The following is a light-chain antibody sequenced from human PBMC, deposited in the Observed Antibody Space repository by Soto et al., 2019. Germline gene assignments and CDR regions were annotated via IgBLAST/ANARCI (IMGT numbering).Light chain of an antibody. CDR1: SSNIGNNY. CDR3: GTWDNSLSGGVV. CDR2: DNN. Sequence: QSALTQPPSVSAAPGQKVTISCSGSSSNIGNNYVSWYQQLPGTAPKLLIYDNNKRPSGIPDRFSGSKAGTSATLGITGLQTGDEADYYCGTWDNSLSGGVVFGGGTKLTVL. J-gene: IGLJ2*01. V-gene: IGLV1-51*01.